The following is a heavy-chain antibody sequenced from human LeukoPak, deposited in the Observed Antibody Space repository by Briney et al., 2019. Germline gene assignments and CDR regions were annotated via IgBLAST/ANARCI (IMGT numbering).Heavy chain of an antibody. V-gene: IGHV4-34*01. CDR1: GGSFSGYY. D-gene: IGHD6-6*01. CDR2: INHSGST. Sequence: SETLSLTCAVYGGSFSGYYWSWIRQPPGKGLEWIGEINHSGSTNYNPSLKSRVTISVDTSKNQFSLKLSSVTAADTAVYYCARGRLATWYSSSSFCFDYWGRGTLVTVSS. J-gene: IGHJ4*02. CDR3: ARGRLATWYSSSSFCFDY.